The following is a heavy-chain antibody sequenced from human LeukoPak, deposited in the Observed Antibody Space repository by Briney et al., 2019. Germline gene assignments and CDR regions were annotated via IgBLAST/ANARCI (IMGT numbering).Heavy chain of an antibody. D-gene: IGHD2-15*01. CDR2: IYYSGST. CDR3: ARNSFSLGSVDY. J-gene: IGHJ4*02. Sequence: SETLSLTCTVSGGSISSGGYYWSWIRQHPGKGLEWIGYIYYSGSTYYNPSLKSRVTISVDTFKNQFSLKLSSVTAADTAVYYCARNSFSLGSVDYWGQGTLVTVSS. V-gene: IGHV4-31*03. CDR1: GGSISSGGYY.